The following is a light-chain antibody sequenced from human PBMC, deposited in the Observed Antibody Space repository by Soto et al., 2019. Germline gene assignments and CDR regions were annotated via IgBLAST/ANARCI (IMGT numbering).Light chain of an antibody. J-gene: IGKJ4*01. Sequence: DIQMTQSPSSVSASIGDRVTITCRASQGINNWLAWYQQTPGKAPKLLIYAASTLQSGVPSRFTGSGSGTDFPLTISSLQPEDFATCYCPRGKRFPRTVGGGTKVEIK. V-gene: IGKV1-12*01. CDR2: AAS. CDR3: PRGKRFPRT. CDR1: QGINNW.